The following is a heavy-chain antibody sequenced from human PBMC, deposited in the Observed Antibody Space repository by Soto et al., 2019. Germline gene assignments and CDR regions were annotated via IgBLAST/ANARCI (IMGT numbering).Heavy chain of an antibody. Sequence: QVQLQESGPGLLKPSATLSLTCTVSGCSISSYFYIWVRQPPGKGLEWIGSVYSTGTTAYNPSLNSRVTISVDTSKTQFSLNLRSVTAADTSVYYGARDLAAVPRAFDYWGRGTLVTVSS. CDR3: ARDLAAVPRAFDY. CDR1: GCSISSYF. CDR2: VYSTGTT. J-gene: IGHJ4*02. D-gene: IGHD6-13*01. V-gene: IGHV4-59*01.